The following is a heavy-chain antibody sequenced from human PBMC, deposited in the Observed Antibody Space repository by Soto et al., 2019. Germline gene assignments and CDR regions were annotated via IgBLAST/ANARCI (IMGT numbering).Heavy chain of an antibody. CDR3: ARHVVYYYDSSGYYYGWFDP. D-gene: IGHD3-22*01. J-gene: IGHJ5*02. CDR1: GGSISSSSYY. V-gene: IGHV4-39*01. CDR2: IYYSGST. Sequence: PSETLSLTSTVSGGSISSSSYYRGWIRHPPGKGLEWIGSIYYSGSTSYNPSLKSRVTISVDTSKNQFSLKLSSVTAADTAVYYCARHVVYYYDSSGYYYGWFDPWGPGTLVTVS.